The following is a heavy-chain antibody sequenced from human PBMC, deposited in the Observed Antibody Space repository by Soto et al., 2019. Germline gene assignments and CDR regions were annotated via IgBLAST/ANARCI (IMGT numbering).Heavy chain of an antibody. D-gene: IGHD3-22*01. CDR3: ARGRIPSYYDSRGYRHDAFDI. J-gene: IGHJ3*02. CDR2: ISAYNGNT. V-gene: IGHV1-18*04. CDR1: GYTFTSYG. Sequence: ASVKVSCKASGYTFTSYGISWVRQAPGQGLEWMGWISAYNGNTNYAQKLQGRVTMTTDTSTSTAYMELRSLRHDDTAVYYCARGRIPSYYDSRGYRHDAFDILGQGIMVTVSS.